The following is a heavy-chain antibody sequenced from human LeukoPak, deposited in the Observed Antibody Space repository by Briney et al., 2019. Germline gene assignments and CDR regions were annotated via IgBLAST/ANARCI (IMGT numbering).Heavy chain of an antibody. CDR1: GFTFNSYS. J-gene: IGHJ4*02. CDR3: ARVYYGSGSWFDY. V-gene: IGHV3-21*01. Sequence: GGSLRLSCAASGFTFNSYSMNWVRQAPGKGLEWVSSISSSSSYIYYADSVKGRFTISRDNAKNSLYPQMNSLRAEDTAVYYCARVYYGSGSWFDYWGQGTLVTVSS. D-gene: IGHD3-10*01. CDR2: ISSSSSYI.